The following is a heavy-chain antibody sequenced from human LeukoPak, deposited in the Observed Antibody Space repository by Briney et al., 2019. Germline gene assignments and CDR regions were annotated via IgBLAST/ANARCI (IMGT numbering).Heavy chain of an antibody. V-gene: IGHV3-23*03. D-gene: IGHD3-16*01. J-gene: IGHJ4*02. CDR2: IGIAGTAT. CDR1: GFNFRDYT. Sequence: PGGSLRLSCAASGFNFRDYTMTWIRQAPGKGLEWVSGIGIAGTATYYKDSVKGRFTISRDDSKNTLFLQMDDLRADDTAVHFCAKGGAMISADYWGQGTLVTVSS. CDR3: AKGGAMISADY.